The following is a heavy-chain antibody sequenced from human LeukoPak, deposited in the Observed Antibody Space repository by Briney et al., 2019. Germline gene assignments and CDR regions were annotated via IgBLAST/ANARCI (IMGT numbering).Heavy chain of an antibody. CDR1: GIIFSNYW. J-gene: IGHJ4*02. V-gene: IGHV3-74*01. CDR2: INRDGSST. CDR3: ARILWFGELLGDY. Sequence: GSLRLSCAASGIIFSNYWMHWVRQAPGKGLVWVSRINRDGSSTSYADSVKGRFTISRDNAKNSLYLQMNSLRAEDTAVYYCARILWFGELLGDYWGQGTLVTVSS. D-gene: IGHD3-10*01.